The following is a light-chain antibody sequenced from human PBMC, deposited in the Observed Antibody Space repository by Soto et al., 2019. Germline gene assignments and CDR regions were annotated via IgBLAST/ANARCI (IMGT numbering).Light chain of an antibody. CDR3: QQYGSSTT. J-gene: IGKJ1*01. CDR2: GAS. V-gene: IGKV3-20*01. Sequence: EIVLTQSPGTLSLSPGERATLSCRASQSVSSSYLAWYQQTPGQAPRLLIYGASSRATGIPDRFSGSGSGTDSTLTISRLEPEDFAVYYCQQYGSSTTFGQGTKVDIK. CDR1: QSVSSSY.